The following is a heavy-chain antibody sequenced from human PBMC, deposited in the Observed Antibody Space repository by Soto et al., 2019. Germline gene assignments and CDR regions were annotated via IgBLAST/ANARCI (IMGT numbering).Heavy chain of an antibody. CDR2: INTDGSTT. CDR3: TSHAPEDMIRT. V-gene: IGHV3-74*01. CDR1: GFTFSTYW. D-gene: IGHD2-15*01. J-gene: IGHJ5*02. Sequence: EVQLVESGGGLVQPGGSLRLSCAASGFTFSTYWMHWVRQAPGKGLEWVSRINTDGSTTNHADSVKGRFTISRDNAKNTLYLQMNSLKTEDTAVYYCTSHAPEDMIRTWGQGTLVTVSS.